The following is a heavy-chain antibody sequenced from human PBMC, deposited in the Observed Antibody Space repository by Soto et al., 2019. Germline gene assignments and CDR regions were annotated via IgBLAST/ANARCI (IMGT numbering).Heavy chain of an antibody. CDR3: ARDQGYSSFDY. V-gene: IGHV3-30-3*01. CDR2: ISYDGSNK. D-gene: IGHD6-13*01. CDR1: GFTFSSYA. Sequence: QVQLVESGGGVVQPGRSLRLSCAASGFTFSSYAMHWVRQAPGKGLEWVAVISYDGSNKYYADSVKGRFTISRDNSKNTLYLQMNSLRAEDTAVYYCARDQGYSSFDYWGQGTLVTDSS. J-gene: IGHJ4*02.